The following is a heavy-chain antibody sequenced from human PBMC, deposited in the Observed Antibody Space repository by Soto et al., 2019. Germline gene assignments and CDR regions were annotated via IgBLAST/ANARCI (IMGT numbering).Heavy chain of an antibody. CDR2: IYYSGST. Sequence: QVQLQESGPGLVKPSQTLSLTCTVSGGSISSGGYYWSWIRQHPGKGLEWIGYIYYSGSTYYNPSLTSRVTISVATSKTQFSLKLSSVTAADTAVYYCARSSGVAAAGRFDYWGQGTLVTVSS. CDR1: GGSISSGGYY. V-gene: IGHV4-31*03. D-gene: IGHD6-13*01. CDR3: ARSSGVAAAGRFDY. J-gene: IGHJ4*02.